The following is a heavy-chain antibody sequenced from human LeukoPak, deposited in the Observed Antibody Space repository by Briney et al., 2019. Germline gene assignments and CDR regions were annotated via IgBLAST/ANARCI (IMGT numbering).Heavy chain of an antibody. Sequence: EASETVSCKASGYTFTSYDINWVRQATGQGREWMGWMNPNSGNTGYAQKFQGRVTMTRNTSISTAYMELSSLRSEATAVYYCARAGAAVTTHFDYGSQGTLVTAS. D-gene: IGHD4-17*01. V-gene: IGHV1-8*01. CDR2: MNPNSGNT. CDR3: ARAGAAVTTHFDY. CDR1: GYTFTSYD. J-gene: IGHJ4*02.